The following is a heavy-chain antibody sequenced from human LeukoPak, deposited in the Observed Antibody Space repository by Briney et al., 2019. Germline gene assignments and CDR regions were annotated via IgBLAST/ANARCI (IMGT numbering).Heavy chain of an antibody. CDR2: ISYDGSNK. V-gene: IGHV3-30*04. J-gene: IGHJ4*02. Sequence: GGSLRLSCAASGFTFSSYAMHWVRQAPGKGLEWVAVISYDGSNKHYADSVKGRFTIPRDNSKNTLYLQMNSLRAEDTAVYYCARGGGGYDCYFDYWGQGTLVTVSS. CDR3: ARGGGGYDCYFDY. CDR1: GFTFSSYA. D-gene: IGHD5-12*01.